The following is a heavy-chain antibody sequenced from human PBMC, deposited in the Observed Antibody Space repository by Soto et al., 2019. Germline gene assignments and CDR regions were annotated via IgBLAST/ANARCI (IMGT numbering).Heavy chain of an antibody. CDR2: IKQDGSEK. J-gene: IGHJ6*02. CDR1: GLTFSSYW. V-gene: IGHV3-7*01. Sequence: GGSLRLSCAASGLTFSSYWMSWVRQAPGKGLEWVANIKQDGSEKYYVDSVKGRFTISRDNAKNSLYLQMNSLRAEDTAVYYCARGLRLGELSLGYYYYYGMDVWGQGTTVTVSS. D-gene: IGHD3-16*02. CDR3: ARGLRLGELSLGYYYYYGMDV.